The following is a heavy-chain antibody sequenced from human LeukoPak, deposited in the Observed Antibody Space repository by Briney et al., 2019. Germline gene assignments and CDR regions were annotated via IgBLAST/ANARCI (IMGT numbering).Heavy chain of an antibody. CDR3: ARDHHDSRGYYFVDS. V-gene: IGHV3-48*04. D-gene: IGHD3-22*01. Sequence: GGSLRLSCAASGFTLSAYSMNWVRQAPGKGLEWVSYISGGGSTIYYADSVKGRFTISRDNAKNSLYLQMNSLRADDTAVYYCARDHHDSRGYYFVDSWGQGTLVTVSS. CDR2: ISGGGSTI. CDR1: GFTLSAYS. J-gene: IGHJ4*02.